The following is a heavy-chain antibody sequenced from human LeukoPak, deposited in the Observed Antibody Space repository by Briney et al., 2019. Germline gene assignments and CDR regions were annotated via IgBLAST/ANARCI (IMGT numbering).Heavy chain of an antibody. J-gene: IGHJ4*02. Sequence: AGGSLRLSCAASGFTFSSYDMHWVRQATGKGLEWVSAIGTAGDTYYPGSVKGRFTISRENAENSLYLQMNSLRAGDTAVYYCARASSRYDSSGYYSDWGQGTLVTVSS. CDR1: GFTFSSYD. V-gene: IGHV3-13*01. CDR3: ARASSRYDSSGYYSD. D-gene: IGHD3-22*01. CDR2: IGTAGDT.